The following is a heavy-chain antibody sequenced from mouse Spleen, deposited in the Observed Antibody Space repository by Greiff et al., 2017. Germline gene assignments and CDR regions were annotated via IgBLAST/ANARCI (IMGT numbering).Heavy chain of an antibody. V-gene: IGHV1-69*01. D-gene: IGHD2-3*01. J-gene: IGHJ4*01. CDR1: GYTFTSSW. CDR2: IDPSDSYT. Sequence: QVQLQQPGAELVMPGASVKLSCKASGYTFTSSWMHWVQQRPGQGLEWIGEIDPSDSYTNYNQKFKGKATLTVDKSSSTAYMQLSSLTSEDSAVYYCARWLLREYYYAMDYWGQGTSVTVSS. CDR3: ARWLLREYYYAMDY.